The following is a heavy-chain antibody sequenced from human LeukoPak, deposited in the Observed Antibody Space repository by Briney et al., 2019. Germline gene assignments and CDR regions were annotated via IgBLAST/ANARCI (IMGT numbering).Heavy chain of an antibody. J-gene: IGHJ4*02. V-gene: IGHV4-59*12. CDR1: GGSLSSYY. Sequence: SETLSLTCTVSGGSLSSYYWSWIRQPPGKGLEWIGNIYNSGSTNYNPSLKSRVTISVDTSKNQVSLKLSSVTAADTAVYYCARVDGYNYFDYWGQGTLVTVSS. CDR2: IYNSGST. D-gene: IGHD5-24*01. CDR3: ARVDGYNYFDY.